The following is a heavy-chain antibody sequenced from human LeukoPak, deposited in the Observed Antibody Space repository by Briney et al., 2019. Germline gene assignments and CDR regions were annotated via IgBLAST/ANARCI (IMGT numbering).Heavy chain of an antibody. V-gene: IGHV6-1*01. CDR1: GDSVSSNSAA. D-gene: IGHD2-21*01. J-gene: IGHJ3*02. CDR3: CHSLSGRTGAFDI. Sequence: SQTLSLTCAISGDSVSSNSAAWNWIRQSPSRGLEWLGRTYYRSKWYNDYAVSVKSRITITPDTSKNQFSLQLDSVTPEDTAVYYCCHSLSGRTGAFDIWGRGTVVTVSS. CDR2: TYYRSKWYN.